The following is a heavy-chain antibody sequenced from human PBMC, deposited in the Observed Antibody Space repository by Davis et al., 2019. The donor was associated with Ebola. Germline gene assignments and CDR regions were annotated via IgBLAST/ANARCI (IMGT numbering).Heavy chain of an antibody. CDR3: TTVEEMVNLGGY. CDR1: GFTFSNAW. J-gene: IGHJ4*02. Sequence: GESLKISCAASGFTFSNAWMSWVRQAPGKGLEWVGRIKSKTDGGTTDYAAPVKGRFTISRDDSKNTLYLQMNSLKTEDTAVYYCTTVEEMVNLGGYWGQGTLVTVSS. CDR2: IKSKTDGGTT. V-gene: IGHV3-15*01. D-gene: IGHD5-24*01.